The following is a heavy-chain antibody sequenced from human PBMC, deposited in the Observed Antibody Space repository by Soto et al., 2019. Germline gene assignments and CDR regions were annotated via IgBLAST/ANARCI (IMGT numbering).Heavy chain of an antibody. CDR2: IYHSGIT. D-gene: IGHD3-3*01. Sequence: SETLSLTCADFGGSVSSETHFWSWIRQPPGKGLEWIGYIYHSGITNPNPSLKGRLTISVAKSTNHFSLSLASVIAADTAIYSCEREDMSGTYYFVSWGHGIRVTVSS. CDR3: EREDMSGTYYFVS. V-gene: IGHV4-61*03. CDR1: GGSVSSETHF. J-gene: IGHJ5*01.